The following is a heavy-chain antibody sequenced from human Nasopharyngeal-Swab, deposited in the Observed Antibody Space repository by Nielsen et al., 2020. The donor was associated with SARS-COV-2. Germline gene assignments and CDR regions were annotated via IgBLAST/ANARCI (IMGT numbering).Heavy chain of an antibody. CDR2: IWYDGSNK. V-gene: IGHV3-33*01. D-gene: IGHD2-2*01. Sequence: GESLKISCAASGFTFSSYGMHWVRQAPGKGLEWVAVIWYDGSNKYYADSVKGRFTISRDNSKNTLYLQMNSLRAEDTAVYYCARGDVVVPAASDYWGQGTLVTVSS. CDR3: ARGDVVVPAASDY. CDR1: GFTFSSYG. J-gene: IGHJ4*02.